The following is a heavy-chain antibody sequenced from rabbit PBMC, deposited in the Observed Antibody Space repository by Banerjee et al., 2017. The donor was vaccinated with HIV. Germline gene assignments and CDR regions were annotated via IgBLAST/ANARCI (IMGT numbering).Heavy chain of an antibody. D-gene: IGHD1-1*01. V-gene: IGHV1S40*01. Sequence: QSLEESGGDLVKPGASLTLTCTASGFSFSSSYYMCWVRQAPGKGLEWIACIYAGSSGSTHYASWAKGRFTISKTSSTTVTLQMTSLTAADTATYFCARHLVGSGYDNNLWGPGTLVTVS. CDR1: GFSFSSSYY. J-gene: IGHJ4*01. CDR3: ARHLVGSGYDNNL. CDR2: IYAGSSGST.